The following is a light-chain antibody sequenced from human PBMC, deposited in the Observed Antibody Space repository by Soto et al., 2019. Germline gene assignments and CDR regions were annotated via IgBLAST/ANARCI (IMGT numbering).Light chain of an antibody. Sequence: QSALTQPPSVSGSPGQSFTISCTGTSSDVGSYNLVSWYQQHPGKAPKLMIYEGSKRPSGVSNRFSGSKSGNTASLTISGLQAEDEADYYCCSYAGSSTHVVFGGGTKLTVL. CDR1: SSDVGSYNL. J-gene: IGLJ2*01. CDR3: CSYAGSSTHVV. CDR2: EGS. V-gene: IGLV2-23*01.